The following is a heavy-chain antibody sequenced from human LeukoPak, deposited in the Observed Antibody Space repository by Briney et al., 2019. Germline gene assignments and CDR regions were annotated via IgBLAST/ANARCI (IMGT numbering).Heavy chain of an antibody. Sequence: SVKVSRKASGGTFSSYTISWVRQAPGQGLEWMGRIIPILGIANYAQKFQGRVTITADKSTSTAYMELSSLRSEDTAVYYCAVLDIVVVPAARDAFDIWGQGTMVTVSS. V-gene: IGHV1-69*02. CDR3: AVLDIVVVPAARDAFDI. CDR1: GGTFSSYT. D-gene: IGHD2-2*03. CDR2: IIPILGIA. J-gene: IGHJ3*02.